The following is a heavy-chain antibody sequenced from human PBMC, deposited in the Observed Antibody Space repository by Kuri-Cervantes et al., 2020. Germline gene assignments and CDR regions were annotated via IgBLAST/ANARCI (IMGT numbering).Heavy chain of an antibody. D-gene: IGHD6-6*01. Sequence: GGSLRLSCAASGFTFDDYAMHWVRQVPGKGLEWVSGISWNSGTRGYADSVKGRFTISRDNAKNSLYLQMNSLRAEDTALYYCAREGREYSSSGSFDYWGQGTLVTVSS. CDR1: GFTFDDYA. J-gene: IGHJ4*02. CDR3: AREGREYSSSGSFDY. CDR2: ISWNSGTR. V-gene: IGHV3-9*01.